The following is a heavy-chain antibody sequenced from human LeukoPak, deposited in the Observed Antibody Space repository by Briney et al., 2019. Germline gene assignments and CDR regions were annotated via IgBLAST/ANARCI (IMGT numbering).Heavy chain of an antibody. Sequence: GESLKISCAASGFTFSSYSMNWVRQAPGKGLEWVSSISSSSSYIYYADSVKGRFTISRDNAKNSLYLQMNSLRAEDTAVYYCATEATYCYDSSGYYGRYYFDYWGQGTLVTVSS. J-gene: IGHJ4*02. CDR1: GFTFSSYS. D-gene: IGHD3-22*01. CDR2: ISSSSSYI. CDR3: ATEATYCYDSSGYYGRYYFDY. V-gene: IGHV3-21*01.